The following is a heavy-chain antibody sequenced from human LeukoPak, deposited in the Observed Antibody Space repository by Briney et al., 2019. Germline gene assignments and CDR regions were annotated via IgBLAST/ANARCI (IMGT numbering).Heavy chain of an antibody. Sequence: SETLSLTCTVSGGSIRSSYYYWGWIRQPPGKGLEWIGSIYDSGSTYYNPSLKSRVTVSVDTSKNQFSLKLNSVTAADTAVYYCARLRMATTAIDYWGQGTLVTVSS. V-gene: IGHV4-39*01. D-gene: IGHD5-24*01. CDR1: GGSIRSSYYY. J-gene: IGHJ4*02. CDR2: IYDSGST. CDR3: ARLRMATTAIDY.